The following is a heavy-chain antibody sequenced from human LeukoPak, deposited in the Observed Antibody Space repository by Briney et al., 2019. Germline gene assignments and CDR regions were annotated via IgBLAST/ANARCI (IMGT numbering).Heavy chain of an antibody. Sequence: GGSLRLSCAASGFTFSSYAMSWVRQAPGKGLEWVSAIRGSGGSTYYADSVKGRFTISRDNSKNTLYLQMNSLRAEDTAVYYCAKLDCSGGSCALGPDYWGQGTLVTVSS. CDR2: IRGSGGST. V-gene: IGHV3-23*01. D-gene: IGHD2-15*01. J-gene: IGHJ4*02. CDR3: AKLDCSGGSCALGPDY. CDR1: GFTFSSYA.